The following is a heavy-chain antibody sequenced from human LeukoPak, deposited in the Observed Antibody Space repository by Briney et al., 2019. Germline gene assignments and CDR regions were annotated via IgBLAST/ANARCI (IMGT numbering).Heavy chain of an antibody. D-gene: IGHD3-10*01. Sequence: PSETLSLTCTVSGGSISSGGYYWSWIRQHPGKGLEWIGYIYYSGSTYYNPSLKSRVTISVDTSKNQFSLKLSSVTAADTAVYYCARGFWGSGSYPSDYWGQGTLVTVSS. CDR3: ARGFWGSGSYPSDY. CDR2: IYYSGST. CDR1: GGSISSGGYY. V-gene: IGHV4-31*03. J-gene: IGHJ4*02.